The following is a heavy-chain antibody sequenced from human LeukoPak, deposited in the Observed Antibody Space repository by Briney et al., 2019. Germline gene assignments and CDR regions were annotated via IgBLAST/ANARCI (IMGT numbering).Heavy chain of an antibody. CDR2: ISYDGSNK. Sequence: QPGGSLRLSCAASGFTFSSYWMSWVRQAPGKGLEWVAVISYDGSNKYYADSVKGRFTISRDNSKNTLYLQMNSLRAEDTAVYYCARDIQSPGWPPYYYYGMDVWGKGTTVTVSS. D-gene: IGHD6-19*01. CDR1: GFTFSSYW. V-gene: IGHV3-30*03. J-gene: IGHJ6*04. CDR3: ARDIQSPGWPPYYYYGMDV.